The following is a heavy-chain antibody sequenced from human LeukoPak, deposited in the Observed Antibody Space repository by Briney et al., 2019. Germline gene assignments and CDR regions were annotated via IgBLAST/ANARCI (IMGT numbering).Heavy chain of an antibody. CDR1: GFTFSSYA. D-gene: IGHD4-23*01. V-gene: IGHV4-34*08. Sequence: GSLRLSCAASGFTFSSYAMSWVRQAPGKGLEWIGEISHRGNTKYYPSLKSRVTISLDTSKNQFSLKLSSATAADTAMYYCFLWDTVVSRDYWGQGTLVTVSS. CDR3: FLWDTVVSRDY. J-gene: IGHJ4*02. CDR2: ISHRGNT.